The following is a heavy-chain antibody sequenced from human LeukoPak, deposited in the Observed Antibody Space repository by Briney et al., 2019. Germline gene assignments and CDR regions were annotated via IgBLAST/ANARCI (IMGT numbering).Heavy chain of an antibody. CDR1: GFTFSSYE. D-gene: IGHD3-10*01. V-gene: IGHV3-48*03. CDR3: AREQRPPFGGCYFDY. Sequence: GGSLRLSCAASGFTFSSYEMNWVRQAPGKGLEWVSYISSSGSTIYYADSVKGRFTISRDNAKNSLYLQMNSLRAEDTAVYYCAREQRPPFGGCYFDYWGQGTLVTVSS. CDR2: ISSSGSTI. J-gene: IGHJ4*02.